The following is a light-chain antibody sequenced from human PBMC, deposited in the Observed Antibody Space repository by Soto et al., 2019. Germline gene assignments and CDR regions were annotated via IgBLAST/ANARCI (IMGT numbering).Light chain of an antibody. Sequence: AIRMTQSPSSFSASTGDRVTITCRASQGISSYLAWYQQKPGKAPKLLIYAASTLKSGVTSRFSGSGSGTDFTLTISCLQSEDFATYYCKQYYSYPVAFGGGTKVEIK. CDR3: KQYYSYPVA. J-gene: IGKJ4*01. CDR2: AAS. CDR1: QGISSY. V-gene: IGKV1-8*01.